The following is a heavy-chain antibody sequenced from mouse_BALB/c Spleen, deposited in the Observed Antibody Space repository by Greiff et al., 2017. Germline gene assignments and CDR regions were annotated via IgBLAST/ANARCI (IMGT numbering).Heavy chain of an antibody. CDR2: IRNKANGYTT. D-gene: IGHD1-1*01. J-gene: IGHJ2*01. CDR1: GFTFTDYY. CDR3: ARDGGSSYYFDY. Sequence: EVKLVESGGGLVQPGGSLRLSCATSGFTFTDYYMSWVRQPPGKALEWLGFIRNKANGYTTEYSASVKGRFTISRDNSQSILYLQMNTLRAEDSATYYGARDGGSSYYFDYWGQGTTLTVSS. V-gene: IGHV7-3*02.